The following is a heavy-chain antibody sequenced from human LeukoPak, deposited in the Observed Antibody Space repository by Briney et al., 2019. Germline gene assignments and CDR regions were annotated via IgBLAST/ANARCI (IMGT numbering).Heavy chain of an antibody. Sequence: SVKVSCKASGGTFSSYAISWVRQAPGQGLEWMGGIIPIFGTANYAQKFQGRVTITTDESTSTAYMELSSLRSEDTAVYYCASGTYYYDSSGSEGPEYFQHWGQGTLVTVS. V-gene: IGHV1-69*05. J-gene: IGHJ1*01. D-gene: IGHD3-22*01. CDR3: ASGTYYYDSSGSEGPEYFQH. CDR1: GGTFSSYA. CDR2: IIPIFGTA.